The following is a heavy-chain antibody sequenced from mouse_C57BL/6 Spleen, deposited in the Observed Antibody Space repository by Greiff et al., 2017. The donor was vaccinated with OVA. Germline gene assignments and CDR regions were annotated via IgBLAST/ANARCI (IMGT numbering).Heavy chain of an antibody. CDR3: ASGSSLDY. V-gene: IGHV1-69*01. J-gene: IGHJ2*01. Sequence: QVQLQQSGAELVMPGASVKLSCKASGYTFTSYWMHWVKQRPGQGLEWIGEIDPSDSYTNYNQKFTGKSTLTVDKSSSTAYMQLSSLTSEDSAVYYCASGSSLDYWGQGTTLTVSS. D-gene: IGHD1-1*01. CDR2: IDPSDSYT. CDR1: GYTFTSYW.